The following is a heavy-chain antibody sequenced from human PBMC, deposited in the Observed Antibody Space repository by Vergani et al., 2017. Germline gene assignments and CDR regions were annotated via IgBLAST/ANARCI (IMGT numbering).Heavy chain of an antibody. CDR1: GFTFNHFA. D-gene: IGHD5/OR15-5a*01. Sequence: EVQLLESGGDLVQPGGSLRLSCAASGFTFNHFAMNWVRQAPGKGLEWVSGISGSGGSTYYAGSVKGRFTISRDSSKNTLYLQMNSLSAGDTAVYYCAKANPRHSVYYYHYYYHARDVGGTGTTVTVSS. V-gene: IGHV3-23*01. CDR3: AKANPRHSVYYYHYYYHARDV. CDR2: ISGSGGST. J-gene: IGHJ6*04.